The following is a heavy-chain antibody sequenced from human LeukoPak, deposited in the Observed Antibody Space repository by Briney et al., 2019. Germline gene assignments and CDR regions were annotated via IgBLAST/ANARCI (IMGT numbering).Heavy chain of an antibody. J-gene: IGHJ6*04. Sequence: PGGSLRLFCAASGLTFSNAWMNWVRQAPGRGGEWVGRIKSKTEGGTTEYAPPVKGRFTISQDDSKNTLYLQMNSLKTEDTAVYYCTTPVGYGSGSSLDYYYYGMDVWGKGTTVTVSS. CDR1: GLTFSNAW. D-gene: IGHD3-10*01. V-gene: IGHV3-15*01. CDR3: TTPVGYGSGSSLDYYYYGMDV. CDR2: IKSKTEGGTT.